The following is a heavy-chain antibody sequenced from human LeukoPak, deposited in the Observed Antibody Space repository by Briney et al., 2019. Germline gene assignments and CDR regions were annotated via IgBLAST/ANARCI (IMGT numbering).Heavy chain of an antibody. J-gene: IGHJ4*02. CDR1: GFTFSSYA. D-gene: IGHD6-13*01. CDR3: ARDQGPYSSSTFFDY. CDR2: ISYDGSNK. Sequence: PGRSLRLSCAASGFTFSSYAMHWVRQAPGKGLEWVAVISYDGSNKYYADSVKGRFTISRDNSKNTLYLQMNSLRAEDTAVYYCARDQGPYSSSTFFDYWGQGTLVTVSS. V-gene: IGHV3-30*04.